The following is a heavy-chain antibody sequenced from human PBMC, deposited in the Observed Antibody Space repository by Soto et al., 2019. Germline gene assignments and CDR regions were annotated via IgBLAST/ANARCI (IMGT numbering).Heavy chain of an antibody. D-gene: IGHD4-17*01. J-gene: IGHJ6*02. CDR1: GGSISSGGYY. CDR2: IYYSGST. Sequence: SETLSLTCTVSGGSISSGGYYWSRIRQHPGKGLEWIGYIYYSGSTYYNPSLKSRVTISVDTSKNQFSLKLSSVTAADTAVYYCARDPRPPYGDYAPCYYYGMDVWGQGTTVTVSS. V-gene: IGHV4-31*03. CDR3: ARDPRPPYGDYAPCYYYGMDV.